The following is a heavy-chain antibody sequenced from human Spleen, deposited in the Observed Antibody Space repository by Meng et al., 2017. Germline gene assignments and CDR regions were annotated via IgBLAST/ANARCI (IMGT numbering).Heavy chain of an antibody. Sequence: GPGLVTPPGTLSLTVGVSGGSISSSNWWTWVRQPPGKGLGWIGEIYHSGSTNYSPSLKSRVTLSVDKSKNQFSLKLRSGTAADTAVYYCARLILDSSGYYYIMDYWGQGTLVTVSS. CDR2: IYHSGST. V-gene: IGHV4-4*03. D-gene: IGHD3-22*01. CDR1: GGSISSSNW. J-gene: IGHJ4*02. CDR3: ARLILDSSGYYYIMDY.